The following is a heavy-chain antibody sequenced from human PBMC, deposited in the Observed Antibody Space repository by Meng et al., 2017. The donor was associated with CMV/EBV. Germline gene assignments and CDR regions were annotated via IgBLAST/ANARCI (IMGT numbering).Heavy chain of an antibody. J-gene: IGHJ4*02. D-gene: IGHD5-12*01. V-gene: IGHV3-30*04. Sequence: GESLKISCAASGFTFSSYAMHWVRQAPGKGLEWVAVISYDGSNKYYADSVKGRFTISRDNSKNTLYLQMNSLRAEDTAVYYCARGDSGYVYWGQGTLVTVSS. CDR1: GFTFSSYA. CDR3: ARGDSGYVY. CDR2: ISYDGSNK.